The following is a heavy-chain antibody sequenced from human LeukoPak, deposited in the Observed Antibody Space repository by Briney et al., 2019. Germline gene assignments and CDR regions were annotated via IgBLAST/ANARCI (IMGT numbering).Heavy chain of an antibody. J-gene: IGHJ4*02. D-gene: IGHD3-10*01. V-gene: IGHV3-33*01. Sequence: PGGSLRLSCAASGFTLSSYGMHWVRQAPGKGLEWVAVIWYDGSNKYYADSVKGRFTISRDNSKDTLYLQMNSLRAEDTAVYYCARDSAPDVLLWFGEFLFWGQGTLVTVSS. CDR3: ARDSAPDVLLWFGEFLF. CDR1: GFTLSSYG. CDR2: IWYDGSNK.